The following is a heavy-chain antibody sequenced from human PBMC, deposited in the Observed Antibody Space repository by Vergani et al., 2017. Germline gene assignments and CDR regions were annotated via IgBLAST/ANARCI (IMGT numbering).Heavy chain of an antibody. V-gene: IGHV1-46*03. CDR1: GYTFSNYY. Sequence: QVQVVQPGAEVKKSGASVKVSCKTPGYTFSNYYMHWVRQAPGQGLEWMGIINPSGGHTNYAQKFQGRVTMTRDTSTSTVYMELSSLRSEDTAIYYCARGDYVILTGYRYWGQGTLVTVSA. D-gene: IGHD3-9*01. CDR3: ARGDYVILTGYRY. J-gene: IGHJ4*02. CDR2: INPSGGHT.